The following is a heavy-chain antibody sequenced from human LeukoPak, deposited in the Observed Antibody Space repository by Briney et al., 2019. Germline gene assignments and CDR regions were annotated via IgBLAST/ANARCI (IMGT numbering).Heavy chain of an antibody. J-gene: IGHJ4*02. CDR3: AKDIGDYVEYYFDY. V-gene: IGHV3-43*02. Sequence: GGSLRLSCAATGFTFDDYAMHWVRQAPGKGLEWVSLISGDGGSTYYADSVKGRFTISRDNSKNSLYLQMNSLRTEDTALYYCAKDIGDYVEYYFDYWGQGTLVTVSS. D-gene: IGHD4-17*01. CDR1: GFTFDDYA. CDR2: ISGDGGST.